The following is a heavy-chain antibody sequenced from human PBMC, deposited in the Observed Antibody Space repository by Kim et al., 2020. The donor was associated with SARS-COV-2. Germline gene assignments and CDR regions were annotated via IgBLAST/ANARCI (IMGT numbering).Heavy chain of an antibody. D-gene: IGHD3-10*01. Sequence: GGSLRLSCAASGFTFGIYWMTWVRQAPGKGLEWVANINQDGSQKNYVGSVRGRFTISRDNAKNSLDLQMNSLRDEDTAVYYCARWNYYTPEYWGQGNLVSVSS. V-gene: IGHV3-7*01. J-gene: IGHJ4*02. CDR1: GFTFGIYW. CDR2: INQDGSQK. CDR3: ARWNYYTPEY.